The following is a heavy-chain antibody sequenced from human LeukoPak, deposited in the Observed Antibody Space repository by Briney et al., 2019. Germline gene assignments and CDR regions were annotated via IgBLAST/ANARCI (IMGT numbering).Heavy chain of an antibody. J-gene: IGHJ3*02. CDR1: GFTFDDYA. Sequence: GGSLRLSCAASGFTFDDYAMHWVRQVPGKGLEWVSGISWNSNSIGYADSVKGRFTISRDNAKNSLHLQMNSLRAEDTALYYCAKDIGHTGSYNAFDIWGQGTMATVSS. V-gene: IGHV3-9*01. CDR2: ISWNSNSI. D-gene: IGHD1-26*01. CDR3: AKDIGHTGSYNAFDI.